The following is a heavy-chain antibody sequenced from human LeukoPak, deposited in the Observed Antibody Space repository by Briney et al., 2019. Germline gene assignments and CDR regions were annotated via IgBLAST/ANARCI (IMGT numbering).Heavy chain of an antibody. CDR1: GFTFSSYA. V-gene: IGHV3-23*01. CDR3: VRDRGYCSGGTCYALWDY. CDR2: ISNSGST. Sequence: PGGSLRLSCAASGFTFSSYAMSWVRQAPGKGLEWVSGISNSGSTYYADSVKGRFTISRDNAKNSLYLQMNSLRAEDTAMYYCVRDRGYCSGGTCYALWDYWGQGTLVTVSS. D-gene: IGHD2-15*01. J-gene: IGHJ4*02.